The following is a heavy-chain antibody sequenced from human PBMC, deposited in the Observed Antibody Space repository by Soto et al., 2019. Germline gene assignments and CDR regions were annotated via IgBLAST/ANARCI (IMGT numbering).Heavy chain of an antibody. D-gene: IGHD1-1*01. CDR1: GFTFSDYY. V-gene: IGHV3-11*01. CDR3: ARDFLDCDDAFDI. J-gene: IGHJ3*02. Sequence: GGPLRLSCAASGFTFSDYYMSWIRQAPGKGLEWVSYISSSGSTIYYADSVKGRFTISRDNAKNSLYLQMNSLRAEDTAVYYCARDFLDCDDAFDIWGQGTMVTVSS. CDR2: ISSSGSTI.